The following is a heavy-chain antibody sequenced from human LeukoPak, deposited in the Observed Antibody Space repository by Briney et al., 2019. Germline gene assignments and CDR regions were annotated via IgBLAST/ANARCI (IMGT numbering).Heavy chain of an antibody. CDR3: ARDPSNTSGWYAWADY. J-gene: IGHJ4*02. CDR2: ISAYNGDT. CDR1: GFTFTRYG. D-gene: IGHD6-19*01. Sequence: ASVKVSCKASGFTFTRYGISWVRQAPGQGLGWMGWISAYNGDTKYAQKFQDRLTMTTDTSTSTAYMELRSLRSDDTAVYYCARDPSNTSGWYAWADYWGQGTLVTVSS. V-gene: IGHV1-18*01.